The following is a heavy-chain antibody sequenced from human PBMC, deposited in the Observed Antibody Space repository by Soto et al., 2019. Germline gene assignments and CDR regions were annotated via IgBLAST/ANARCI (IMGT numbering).Heavy chain of an antibody. V-gene: IGHV3-23*01. CDR2: MSGSGDDA. CDR3: AKKVTIYAVDPADY. CDR1: GFTFPNYG. J-gene: IGHJ4*02. D-gene: IGHD3-3*01. Sequence: PGGSLRLSCAASGFTFPNYGMSWVRQAPGKGLEWVSVMSGSGDDAYYADSVKGRFTISRDNSKNMLYLQMSSLRAEDTAVYFCAKKVTIYAVDPADYWGQGTQVTVSS.